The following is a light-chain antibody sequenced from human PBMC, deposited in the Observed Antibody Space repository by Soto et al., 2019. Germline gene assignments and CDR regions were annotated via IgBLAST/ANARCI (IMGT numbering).Light chain of an antibody. CDR3: CSYAGSYTWV. CDR1: SSDVGGYNF. Sequence: QSVLTQPRSVSGSPGQSVTISYTGTSSDVGGYNFVSWYLQHPGKAPKLMIYDVTKRPSGVPDRFSGSKSGNTASLTISGLQAEDEADYYCCSYAGSYTWVFGTGTKLTVL. J-gene: IGLJ1*01. V-gene: IGLV2-11*01. CDR2: DVT.